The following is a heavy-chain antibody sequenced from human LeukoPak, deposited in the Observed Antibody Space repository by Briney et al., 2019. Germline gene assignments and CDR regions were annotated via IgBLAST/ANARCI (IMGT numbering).Heavy chain of an antibody. CDR2: ISGSGGST. CDR1: GFTFSSYA. J-gene: IGHJ6*03. D-gene: IGHD5-18*01. CDR3: AKGGYVDTARYYYYYMDV. V-gene: IGHV3-23*01. Sequence: PGGSLRLSCAASGFTFSSYAMSWVRQAPGKGREWVSAISGSGGSTYYADSVKGRFTISRDNSKNTLYLQMNSLRAEDTAVYYCAKGGYVDTARYYYYYMDVWGKGTTVTISS.